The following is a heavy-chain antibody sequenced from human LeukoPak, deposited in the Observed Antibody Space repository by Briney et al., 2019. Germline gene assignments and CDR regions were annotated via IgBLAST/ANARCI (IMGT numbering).Heavy chain of an antibody. CDR1: GYTFTGYY. J-gene: IGHJ4*02. CDR2: INPNSGGT. D-gene: IGHD5-24*01. V-gene: IGHV1-2*06. CDR3: ARDEAEMGQDY. Sequence: ASVTVSCKASGYTFTGYYMHWVRQAPGQGLEWMGRINPNSGGTNYAQKFQGRVTMTRDTSISTAYMELSRLRSEDTAVYYCARDEAEMGQDYWGQGTLVTVSS.